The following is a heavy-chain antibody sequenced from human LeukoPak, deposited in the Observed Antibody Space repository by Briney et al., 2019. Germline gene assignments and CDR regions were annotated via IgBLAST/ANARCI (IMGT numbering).Heavy chain of an antibody. V-gene: IGHV1-69*05. Sequence: KVSCKASGGTFSSYAISWVRQAPGQGLEWMGRIISIFGTANYAQKVQGRVTITTDESTNTAYMELSSLRSEDTAVYYCARGNWASSGWYYGYWGQGTPVTVSS. CDR2: IISIFGTA. CDR3: ARGNWASSGWYYGY. D-gene: IGHD6-19*01. J-gene: IGHJ4*02. CDR1: GGTFSSYA.